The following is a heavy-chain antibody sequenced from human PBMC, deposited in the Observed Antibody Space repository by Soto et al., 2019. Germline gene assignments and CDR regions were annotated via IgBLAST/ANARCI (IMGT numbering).Heavy chain of an antibody. J-gene: IGHJ6*02. CDR2: ISGSGGST. Sequence: PGGSLRLSCAASGFTFSTYAMSWIRQAPGKGLEWVSTISGSGGSTYYADSVKGRFTISRDNSKNTLSLQMNSLRAEDTAVYYCAKGMGATIYYGMDVWGQGTTVTVSS. CDR3: AKGMGATIYYGMDV. V-gene: IGHV3-23*01. D-gene: IGHD1-26*01. CDR1: GFTFSTYA.